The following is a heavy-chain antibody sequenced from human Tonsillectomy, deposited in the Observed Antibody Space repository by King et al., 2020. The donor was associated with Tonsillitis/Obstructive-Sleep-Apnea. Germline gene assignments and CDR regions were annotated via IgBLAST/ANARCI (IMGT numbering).Heavy chain of an antibody. D-gene: IGHD4-17*01. V-gene: IGHV3-48*02. Sequence: LVESGGGLVQPGGSLRLSCAASGFTFSSYSMNLVRQAPGKGLEWVSYISSSSSTIYYAESVKGRFTISRDNAKNSLYLQMHSLRDEDTAVYYWARTPYGDSLFDYWGQGTLVTVSS. CDR1: GFTFSSYS. J-gene: IGHJ4*02. CDR3: ARTPYGDSLFDY. CDR2: ISSSSSTI.